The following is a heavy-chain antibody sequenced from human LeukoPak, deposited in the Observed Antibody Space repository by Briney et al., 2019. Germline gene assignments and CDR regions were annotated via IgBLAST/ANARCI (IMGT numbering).Heavy chain of an antibody. CDR2: ISVSGGST. Sequence: GGSLRLSCAASGFTFSSYAMSWVRQAPGKGLECVSAISVSGGSTYYADSVKGRFTISRDNSKNTLYLQMNSLRAEDTAVYYCAKDSSGSDSHYWGQGTLVTVSS. J-gene: IGHJ4*02. CDR3: AKDSSGSDSHY. V-gene: IGHV3-23*01. CDR1: GFTFSSYA. D-gene: IGHD6-19*01.